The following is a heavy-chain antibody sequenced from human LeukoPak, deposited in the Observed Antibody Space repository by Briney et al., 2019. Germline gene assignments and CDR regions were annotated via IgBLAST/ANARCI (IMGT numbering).Heavy chain of an antibody. Sequence: PGGSLRLSCAASGSTFSSYGMHWVRQAPGKGLEWVAVIWYDGSNKYYADSVKGRFTISRDNSKNTLYLQMNSLRAEDTAVYYCARDWNYSGRLWYYYYGMDVWGQGTTVTVSS. CDR3: ARDWNYSGRLWYYYYGMDV. J-gene: IGHJ6*02. CDR1: GSTFSSYG. D-gene: IGHD1-26*01. V-gene: IGHV3-33*01. CDR2: IWYDGSNK.